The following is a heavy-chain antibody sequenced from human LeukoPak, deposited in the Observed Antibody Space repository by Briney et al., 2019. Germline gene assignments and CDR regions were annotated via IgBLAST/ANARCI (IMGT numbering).Heavy chain of an antibody. CDR1: GFTFSNFA. V-gene: IGHV3-23*01. D-gene: IGHD3-22*01. Sequence: GGSLRLSCAASGFTFSNFAMSWVRQAPGKGLEWVSAISGTGGNTFYTDSVTGRFTISRDNSKNTLYVQMNSLRAEDTTVYYCAKTGGYYDTSDLYRPDVFDIWGQGTVVTVSS. J-gene: IGHJ3*02. CDR3: AKTGGYYDTSDLYRPDVFDI. CDR2: ISGTGGNT.